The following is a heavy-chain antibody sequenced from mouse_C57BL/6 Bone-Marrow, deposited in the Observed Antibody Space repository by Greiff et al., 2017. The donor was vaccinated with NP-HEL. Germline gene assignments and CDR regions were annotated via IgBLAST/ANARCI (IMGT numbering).Heavy chain of an antibody. CDR3: ARPLYYGSSYYAMDY. V-gene: IGHV5-12*01. J-gene: IGHJ4*01. CDR2: ISNGGGST. D-gene: IGHD1-1*01. Sequence: EVQRVESGGGLVQPGGSLKLSCAASGFTFSDYYMYWVRQTPEKRLEWVAYISNGGGSTYYPDTVKGRFTISRDNAKNTLYLQMSRLKSEDTAMYYCARPLYYGSSYYAMDYWGQGTSVTVSS. CDR1: GFTFSDYY.